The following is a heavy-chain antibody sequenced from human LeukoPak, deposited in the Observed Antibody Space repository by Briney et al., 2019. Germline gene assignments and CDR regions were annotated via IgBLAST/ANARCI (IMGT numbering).Heavy chain of an antibody. CDR2: IYYSGGT. CDR1: GGSISSSSYY. V-gene: IGHV4-39*07. D-gene: IGHD2-2*01. Sequence: SETLSLTCTVSGGSISSSSYYCGWIRQPPGKGLEWIGCIYYSGGTYYNPSLKSRVTISVDTSKNQFSLKLSSVTAADTAVYYCARIVVVPAADNWFDPWGQGTLVTVSS. CDR3: ARIVVVPAADNWFDP. J-gene: IGHJ5*02.